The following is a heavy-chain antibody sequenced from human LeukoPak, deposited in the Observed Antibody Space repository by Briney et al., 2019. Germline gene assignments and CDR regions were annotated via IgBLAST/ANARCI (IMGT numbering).Heavy chain of an antibody. CDR1: GGSISSYY. Sequence: PSETLSLTCTVSGGSISSYYWSWIRQPPGKGREWIGYIYYSGSTNYNPSLKSRVTISVDTSKNQFSLKLSSVTAADTAVYHCARDLGYYDSSGYLPFAYWGQGTLVTVSS. CDR2: IYYSGST. D-gene: IGHD3-22*01. J-gene: IGHJ4*02. V-gene: IGHV4-59*01. CDR3: ARDLGYYDSSGYLPFAY.